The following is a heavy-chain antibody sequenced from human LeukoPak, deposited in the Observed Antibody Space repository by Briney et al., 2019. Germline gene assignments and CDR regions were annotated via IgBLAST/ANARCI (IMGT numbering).Heavy chain of an antibody. CDR1: GGSITSSSYY. J-gene: IGHJ2*01. V-gene: IGHV4-39*01. CDR2: IYYTGST. D-gene: IGHD6-13*01. Sequence: SETLSLTCTVSGGSITSSSYYWGWIRQPPGKGLEWIGSIYYTGSTFYNPSLKSRVTISVDTSKNQFSMKLSSVTAADTAVYYCARVSSSWYQDWYFDRWGRGTLVTVSS. CDR3: ARVSSSWYQDWYFDR.